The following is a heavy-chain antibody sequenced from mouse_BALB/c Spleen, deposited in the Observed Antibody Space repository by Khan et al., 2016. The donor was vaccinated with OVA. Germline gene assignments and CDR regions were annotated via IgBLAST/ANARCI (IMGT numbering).Heavy chain of an antibody. V-gene: IGHV2-6-7*01. D-gene: IGHD1-1*02. Sequence: VELVESGPGLVAPSQSLSITCTVSGFSLTGYGVNWVRQSPGKGLEWLGMIWGDGSTDYNSALKSRLSISKDNSKSQVFLKMNSLQTDDTARYXCARDDGGSYDWYFAVWGAGTTVTVSS. CDR1: GFSLTGYG. J-gene: IGHJ1*01. CDR3: ARDDGGSYDWYFAV. CDR2: IWGDGST.